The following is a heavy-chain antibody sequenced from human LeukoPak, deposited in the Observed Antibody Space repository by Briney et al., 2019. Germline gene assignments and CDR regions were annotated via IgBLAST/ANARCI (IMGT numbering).Heavy chain of an antibody. V-gene: IGHV3-7*01. D-gene: IGHD3-22*01. CDR3: ARDWRDSSGKFPNDAFDI. CDR2: IKQDGSET. CDR1: GFTFSTYW. Sequence: GSLRLSCAASGFTFSTYWMTWVRQAPGKGLDWMGNIKQDGSETYYADSLKGRFTISRDNAKNSLYLQMNSLRAEDTAVYYCARDWRDSSGKFPNDAFDIWGQGTMVTVSS. J-gene: IGHJ3*02.